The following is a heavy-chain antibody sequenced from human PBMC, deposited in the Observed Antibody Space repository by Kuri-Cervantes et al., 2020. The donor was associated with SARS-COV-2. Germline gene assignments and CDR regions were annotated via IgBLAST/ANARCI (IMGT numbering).Heavy chain of an antibody. CDR3: ARDIVVIPAAIHYYYGMDV. CDR1: GFTFSSYS. CDR2: ISSSSSSI. Sequence: GESLKISCAASGFTFSSYSMNWVRQAPGKGLEWVSSISSSSSSIYYADSVKGRFTISRDNAKNSLYLQMNSLRAEDTAVYYCARDIVVIPAAIHYYYGMDVWGQGTTVTVSS. J-gene: IGHJ6*02. D-gene: IGHD2-2*02. V-gene: IGHV3-21*01.